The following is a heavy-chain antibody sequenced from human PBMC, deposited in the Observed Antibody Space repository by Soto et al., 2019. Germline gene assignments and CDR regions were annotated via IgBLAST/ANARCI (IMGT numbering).Heavy chain of an antibody. CDR2: IYYSGSI. Sequence: PSETLSLTCAVSGGSISRGGYSWSWIRQPPGKGLEWIGYIYYSGSIYYNPSLKSRVTISVDTSKNQFSLKLGSVTAADTAVYYCARRYVDYFDFWGQGTLVTVSS. D-gene: IGHD3-16*01. V-gene: IGHV4-30-4*07. CDR1: GGSISRGGYS. J-gene: IGHJ4*02. CDR3: ARRYVDYFDF.